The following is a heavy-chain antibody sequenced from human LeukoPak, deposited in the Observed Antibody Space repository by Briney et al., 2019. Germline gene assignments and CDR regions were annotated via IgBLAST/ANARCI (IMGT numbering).Heavy chain of an antibody. V-gene: IGHV1-8*01. J-gene: IGHJ6*03. CDR2: MNPNSGNT. D-gene: IGHD6-6*01. CDR1: GYTFTSYD. Sequence: ASVKVSCKASGYTFTSYDINWVRQATGQGLEWMGWMNPNSGNTGYAQKFQGRVTMTRNTSISTAYMELSSLRSEDTAVYYCAREGPYSSSPGDYYYYYMDVWGKGTTVTVSS. CDR3: AREGPYSSSPGDYYYYYMDV.